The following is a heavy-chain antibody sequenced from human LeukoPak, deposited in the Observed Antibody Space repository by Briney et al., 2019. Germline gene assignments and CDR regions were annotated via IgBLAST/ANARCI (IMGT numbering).Heavy chain of an antibody. Sequence: PSETLSLTCAVSGGSISSGGYSWSWIRQPPGKGLEWIGYIYHSGSTYYNPSLKSRVTISVDRSKNQFSLKLSSVTAADTAVYYCARGREVTIFGVVIDIWGQGTMVTVSS. CDR1: GGSISSGGYS. CDR3: ARGREVTIFGVVIDI. V-gene: IGHV4-30-2*01. J-gene: IGHJ3*02. D-gene: IGHD3-3*01. CDR2: IYHSGST.